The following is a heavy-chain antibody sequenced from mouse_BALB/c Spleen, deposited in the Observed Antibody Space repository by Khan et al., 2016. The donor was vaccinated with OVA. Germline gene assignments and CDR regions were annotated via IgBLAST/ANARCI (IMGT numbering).Heavy chain of an antibody. CDR3: ARWATWYFDV. J-gene: IGHJ1*01. V-gene: IGHV1-63*02. Sequence: VQLQQSGAELVRPGTSVKISCKASGYTFTNYWLGWVKQRPGHGLEWIGDIYPGGGYTNYNEKFKGKATLTTGTSSSTAYMQLSSLTSEDSTGYFCARWATWYFDVWGAGTTVTVSS. D-gene: IGHD3-1*01. CDR1: GYTFTNYW. CDR2: IYPGGGYT.